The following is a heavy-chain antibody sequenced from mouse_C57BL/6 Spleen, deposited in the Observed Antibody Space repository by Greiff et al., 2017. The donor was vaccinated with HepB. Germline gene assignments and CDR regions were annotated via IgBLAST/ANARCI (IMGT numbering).Heavy chain of an antibody. CDR1: GYTFTDYY. J-gene: IGHJ4*01. CDR2: INPNNGGT. CDR3: ARSLYDGYGVYAMDY. V-gene: IGHV1-26*01. D-gene: IGHD2-3*01. Sequence: VQLQQSGPELVKPGASVKISCKASGYTFTDYYMNWVKQSHGKSLEWIGDINPNNGGTSYNQKFKGKATLTVDKSSSTAYMELRSLTSEDSAVYYCARSLYDGYGVYAMDYWGQGTSVTVSS.